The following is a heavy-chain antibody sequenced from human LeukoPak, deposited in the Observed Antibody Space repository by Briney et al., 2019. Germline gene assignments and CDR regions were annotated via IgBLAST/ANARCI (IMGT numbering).Heavy chain of an antibody. D-gene: IGHD1-20*01. Sequence: PSETLSLTCTVSGGSISSYYWIWIRQPAGKGLEWIGRIYTSGRTNYNPSLKSRVTMSVDTSKNQFSLKLSSVTAADTAVYYCASWKLTGLQEGFDPWGQGTLVTVSS. V-gene: IGHV4-4*07. CDR2: IYTSGRT. CDR3: ASWKLTGLQEGFDP. CDR1: GGSISSYY. J-gene: IGHJ5*02.